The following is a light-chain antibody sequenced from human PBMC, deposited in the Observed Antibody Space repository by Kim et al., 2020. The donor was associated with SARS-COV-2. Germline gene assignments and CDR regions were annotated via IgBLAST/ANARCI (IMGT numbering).Light chain of an antibody. V-gene: IGLV2-11*01. CDR2: DVS. Sequence: QSALTQPRSVSGSPGQAVTISCTGTSSDVGGYNYVSWYQQLPGKAPKLMIYDVSERPSGVPDRFSGSKSGNPASLTVSGLQAEDEADYYCCSYAHKDLWVFGGGTQLDRP. J-gene: IGLJ3*02. CDR1: SSDVGGYNY. CDR3: CSYAHKDLWV.